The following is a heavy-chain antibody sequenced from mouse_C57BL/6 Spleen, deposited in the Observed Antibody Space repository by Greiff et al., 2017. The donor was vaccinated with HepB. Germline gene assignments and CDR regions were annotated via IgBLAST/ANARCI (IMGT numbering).Heavy chain of an antibody. Sequence: QVQLQQSGAELVKPGASVKISCKASGYAFSSYWMNWVKQRPGKGLEWIGHIYPGDGDTNYNGKFKGKATLTADKSSSTAYMQLSSLTSEDSAVYVCASDIGYYGSSYWYFDVWGTGTTVTVSS. V-gene: IGHV1-80*01. CDR3: ASDIGYYGSSYWYFDV. CDR2: IYPGDGDT. CDR1: GYAFSSYW. D-gene: IGHD1-1*01. J-gene: IGHJ1*03.